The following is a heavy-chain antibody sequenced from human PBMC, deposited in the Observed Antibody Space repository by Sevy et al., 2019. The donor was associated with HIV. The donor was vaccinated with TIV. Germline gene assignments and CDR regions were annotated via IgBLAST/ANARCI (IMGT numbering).Heavy chain of an antibody. J-gene: IGHJ4*02. V-gene: IGHV4-30-4*01. Sequence: SETLSLTCTVSGGSFTSSDSYWSWIRQPPGEGLEWIGYIHYTGGPYSNPFLTSRVAMSVDTSEKQFSLKLSFLTAADTAVYYCASKRGYNDGPFDYWGQGTLVTVSS. D-gene: IGHD5-12*01. CDR1: GGSFTSSDSY. CDR3: ASKRGYNDGPFDY. CDR2: IHYTGGP.